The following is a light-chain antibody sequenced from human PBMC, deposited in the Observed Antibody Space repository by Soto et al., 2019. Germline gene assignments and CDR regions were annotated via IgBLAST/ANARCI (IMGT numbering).Light chain of an antibody. Sequence: QSPSSLSASVGDRVTITCRASQSISSSLNWYQQKPGKAPKLLIYAASSLQSGVPSRFSGSASGTDFTLTISRLQPEDYTTYYCQQSYSTPPTFGQGTKVEIK. V-gene: IGKV1-39*01. J-gene: IGKJ1*01. CDR1: QSISSS. CDR3: QQSYSTPPT. CDR2: AAS.